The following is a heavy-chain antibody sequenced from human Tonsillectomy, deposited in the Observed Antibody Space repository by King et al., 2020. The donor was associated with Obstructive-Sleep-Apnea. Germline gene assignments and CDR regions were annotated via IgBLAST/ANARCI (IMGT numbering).Heavy chain of an antibody. Sequence: VQLVESGGGVVQPGGSLRLSCAASGFIFSNYAMHWVRQAPGKGLEWVAFIRYDGSNKYYADSVKGRFTISSDNSKNTLYLQMNSLRTEDTAVYYCAKDTSSVAYWGQGTLVTVSS. D-gene: IGHD1-1*01. CDR2: IRYDGSNK. CDR3: AKDTSSVAY. CDR1: GFIFSNYA. J-gene: IGHJ4*02. V-gene: IGHV3-30*02.